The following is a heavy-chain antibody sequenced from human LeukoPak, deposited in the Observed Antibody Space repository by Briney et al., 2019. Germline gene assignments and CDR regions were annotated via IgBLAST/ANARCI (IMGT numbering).Heavy chain of an antibody. CDR2: LSYTGKT. V-gene: IGHV4-59*02. CDR1: GASVSSSH. D-gene: IGHD2/OR15-2a*01. CDR3: SEGYFEPFDH. Sequence: PSETLSLTCVVSGASVSSSHWNWIRQLPGKGLEWIGCLSYTGKTDYNPSLTSRVTISLDTSKNQVSLKLRSVTAADTAVYYCSEGYFEPFDHWGQGTLVTVCS. J-gene: IGHJ4*02.